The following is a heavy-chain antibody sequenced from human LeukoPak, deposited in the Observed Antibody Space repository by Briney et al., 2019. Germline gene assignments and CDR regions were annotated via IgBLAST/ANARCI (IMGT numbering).Heavy chain of an antibody. J-gene: IGHJ5*02. CDR2: IYYSGST. V-gene: IGHV4-59*01. CDR3: ARFIVVVEENWFDP. D-gene: IGHD2-15*01. CDR1: GGSISSYY. Sequence: SETLSLTCTVSGGSISSYYWSWLRQPPGKGLEWLGYIYYSGSTNYNPSLKSRVTISVDTSKNQFSLKLSSVTAADTAVYYCARFIVVVEENWFDPWGQGTLVTVSS.